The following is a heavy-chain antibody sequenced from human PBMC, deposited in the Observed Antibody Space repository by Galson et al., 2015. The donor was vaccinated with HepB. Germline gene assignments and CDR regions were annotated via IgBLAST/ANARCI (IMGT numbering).Heavy chain of an antibody. CDR1: GYTFTRYG. V-gene: IGHV1-18*01. CDR2: LSGYDGRA. J-gene: IGHJ6*02. D-gene: IGHD3-16*01. CDR3: ARDSRLELHLKNYLSYGMDV. Sequence: SVKVSCKASGYTFTRYGVSWLRQAPGQGLEWLGWLSGYDGRANYAAKFKDRGTMTADKATSTASMDLRMLRSDDTAVYYCARDSRLELHLKNYLSYGMDVWGQGTTVIVSS.